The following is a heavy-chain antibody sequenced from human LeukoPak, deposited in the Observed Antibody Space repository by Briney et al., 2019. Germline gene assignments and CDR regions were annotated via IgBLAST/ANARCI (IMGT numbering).Heavy chain of an antibody. J-gene: IGHJ5*02. CDR1: GYTFNGYY. V-gene: IGHV1-2*02. CDR3: ARDKGIAGSNWFDP. Sequence: ASVKVSCKASGYTFNGYYMHWVRQAPGQGLEWMGWINPNSGGTNYAQKFQGRVTMTRDTSISTAYMELSRLRSDDTAAYYCARDKGIAGSNWFDPWGQGTLVT. CDR2: INPNSGGT. D-gene: IGHD6-13*01.